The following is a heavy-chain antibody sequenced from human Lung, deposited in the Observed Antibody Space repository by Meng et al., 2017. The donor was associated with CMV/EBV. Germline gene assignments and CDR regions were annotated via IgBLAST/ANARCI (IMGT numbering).Heavy chain of an antibody. J-gene: IGHJ5*02. Sequence: SXTASGFTFNRFWIHWVRQAPGKGPVWVSVINTDGATTRYADSVNGRFTISSDNTTSTLYLQMNSLRAEDTAVYYCASANHFGSGMAFDPWGQGTLVTVSS. CDR3: ASANHFGSGMAFDP. CDR2: INTDGATT. D-gene: IGHD3-10*01. CDR1: GFTFNRFW. V-gene: IGHV3-74*01.